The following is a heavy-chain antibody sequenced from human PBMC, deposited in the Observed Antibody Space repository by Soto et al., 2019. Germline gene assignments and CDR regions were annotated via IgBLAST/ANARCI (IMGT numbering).Heavy chain of an antibody. D-gene: IGHD2-15*01. CDR3: AKDPRPNIVVVVAATLGPDY. V-gene: IGHV3-23*01. CDR1: GFTFSSYA. J-gene: IGHJ4*02. CDR2: ISGSGGST. Sequence: EVQLLESGGGLVQPGGSLRLSCAASGFTFSSYAMSWVRQAPGKGLEWVSAISGSGGSTYYADSVKGRFTISRDNSKNTLYLQMNSLRAEDTAVYYCAKDPRPNIVVVVAATLGPDYWGQGTLVTVSS.